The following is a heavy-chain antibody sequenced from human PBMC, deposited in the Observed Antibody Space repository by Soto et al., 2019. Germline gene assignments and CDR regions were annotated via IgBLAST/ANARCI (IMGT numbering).Heavy chain of an antibody. V-gene: IGHV4-59*01. D-gene: IGHD2-21*01. Sequence: SETLSLTCTASGGPMSSFYWTWIRQPPGKGLEWIGYIYYSGSTNYNPSLKSRVTISVDTSKNQFSLKLSSVTAADTAVYYCARDRVNAFDIWGQGTMVTVSS. CDR3: ARDRVNAFDI. CDR1: GGPMSSFY. J-gene: IGHJ3*02. CDR2: IYYSGST.